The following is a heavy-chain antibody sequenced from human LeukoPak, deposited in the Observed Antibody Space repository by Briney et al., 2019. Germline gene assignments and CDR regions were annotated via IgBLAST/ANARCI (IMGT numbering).Heavy chain of an antibody. D-gene: IGHD1-26*01. Sequence: PRGSLRLSCAASGFTFSDYYMSWIRQAPGKGLEWVSYISSSGSTIYYADSVKGRFTISRDNAKNSLYLQMNSLRAEDTAVYYCARDCIVGASPYDYWGQGTLVTVSS. V-gene: IGHV3-11*01. CDR1: GFTFSDYY. CDR2: ISSSGSTI. CDR3: ARDCIVGASPYDY. J-gene: IGHJ4*02.